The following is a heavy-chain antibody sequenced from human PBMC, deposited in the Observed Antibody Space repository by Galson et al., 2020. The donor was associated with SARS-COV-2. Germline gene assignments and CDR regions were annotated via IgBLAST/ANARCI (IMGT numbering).Heavy chain of an antibody. D-gene: IGHD1-26*01. V-gene: IGHV3-30*18. CDR3: AKGATDFDY. J-gene: IGHJ4*02. CDR2: NSYEGSIK. CDR1: GFSLRNYG. Sequence: GGSLRLSCVASGFSLRNYGMHWVRQAQGKGLEWVAFNSYEGSIKYYVESVKGRFTISRDNSKNTLFLQMNSLKADDTAVYYCAKGATDFDYWGQGTLVTVSS.